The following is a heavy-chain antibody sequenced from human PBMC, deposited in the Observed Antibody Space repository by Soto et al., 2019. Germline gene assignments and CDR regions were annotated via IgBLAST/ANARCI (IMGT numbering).Heavy chain of an antibody. J-gene: IGHJ4*02. D-gene: IGHD5-12*01. V-gene: IGHV3-66*01. Sequence: EVQLVESGGGLVQPGGSLRLSCAASGFTVSSYYMAWVRQAPGKGLQWVSVIYSGGNTYYADSVKGRFTISRDNSKNTLYLQMNDLRADDTAVYYCARRPNSGYPESNYWGQGTLVTVSS. CDR1: GFTVSSYY. CDR2: IYSGGNT. CDR3: ARRPNSGYPESNY.